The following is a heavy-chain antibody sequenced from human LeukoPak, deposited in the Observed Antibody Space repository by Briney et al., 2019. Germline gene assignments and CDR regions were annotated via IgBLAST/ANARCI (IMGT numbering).Heavy chain of an antibody. D-gene: IGHD3-22*01. V-gene: IGHV1-69*05. Sequence: SAKVSCKASGGTFSSYAINWVRQAPGQGLEWVGRIIPIFGTANYAQKFQGRVTITTDESTSTAYMELSSLRSEDTAVYYCARGVSGYQGYYNMDVWDKGTTVTVSS. CDR3: ARGVSGYQGYYNMDV. J-gene: IGHJ6*03. CDR2: IIPIFGTA. CDR1: GGTFSSYA.